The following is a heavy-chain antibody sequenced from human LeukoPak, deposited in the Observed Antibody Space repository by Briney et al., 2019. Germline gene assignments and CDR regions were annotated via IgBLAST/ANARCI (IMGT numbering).Heavy chain of an antibody. J-gene: IGHJ4*02. Sequence: GGSLRLSCAASGFTFSSYEMNWVRQAPGKGLEWVSYISSSGSTIYYADSVKGRFTISRDNAKNSLYLQMNSLRAEDTAVYYCAREGDYYGSSPVYWGQGTLVTVSS. V-gene: IGHV3-48*03. CDR3: AREGDYYGSSPVY. CDR2: ISSSGSTI. D-gene: IGHD3-22*01. CDR1: GFTFSSYE.